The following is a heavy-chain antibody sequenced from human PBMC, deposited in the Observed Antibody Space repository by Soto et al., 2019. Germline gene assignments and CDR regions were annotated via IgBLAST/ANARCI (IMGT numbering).Heavy chain of an antibody. CDR1: GGTFGSYA. D-gene: IGHD6-6*01. Sequence: SVKVSCKASGGTFGSYAISWVRQAPGQGLEWMGVIIPIFNSINYAQKFQGRITITADKSTSTCYMELSSLRSEDTAVYYCAIDPGSSSPHPWGQGTLVTVSS. V-gene: IGHV1-69*06. CDR3: AIDPGSSSPHP. J-gene: IGHJ5*02. CDR2: IIPIFNSI.